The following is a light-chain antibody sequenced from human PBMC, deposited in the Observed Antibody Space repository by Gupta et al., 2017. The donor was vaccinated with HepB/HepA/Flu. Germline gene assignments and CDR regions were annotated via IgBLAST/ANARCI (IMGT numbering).Light chain of an antibody. CDR1: SSNIGSNA. CDR3: AAGDVSLNGGV. Sequence: QSVLTQPPSASGAPGQRVTISCSGSSSNIGSNAVNWYQQLPGTAPKLIIYLNNQRPSGVPDRFSGSKSGTSASLAISGLQAEDEADYYCAAGDVSLNGGVFGGGTKLTVL. CDR2: LNN. J-gene: IGLJ3*02. V-gene: IGLV1-44*01.